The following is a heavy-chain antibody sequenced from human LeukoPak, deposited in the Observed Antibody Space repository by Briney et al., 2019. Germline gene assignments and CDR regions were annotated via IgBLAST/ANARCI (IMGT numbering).Heavy chain of an antibody. D-gene: IGHD3-22*01. Sequence: ASVKVSCKASGYTFTGYYMHWVRQAPGQGLEWMGWINPNSGGTNYAQKFQGRVTMTRDTSISTAYMELSSLRSEDTAVYYCARAEITMIDYYYMDVWGKGTTVTVSS. V-gene: IGHV1-2*02. J-gene: IGHJ6*03. CDR3: ARAEITMIDYYYMDV. CDR2: INPNSGGT. CDR1: GYTFTGYY.